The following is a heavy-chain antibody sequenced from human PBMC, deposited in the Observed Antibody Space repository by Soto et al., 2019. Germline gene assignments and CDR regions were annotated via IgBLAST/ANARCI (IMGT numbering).Heavy chain of an antibody. CDR2: ISGSGGSS. D-gene: IGHD6-13*01. J-gene: IGHJ6*02. V-gene: IGHV3-23*01. CDR3: AKVTKRAAAGRYEYYKYGMDV. CDR1: GFAFSTYA. Sequence: GGSLRLSCAAAGFAFSTYAMTWVRQASVSGLEWVSVISGSGGSSYYAASVKGRFTISRDNSKNTLFLQMNGLRAEDTAVYYCAKVTKRAAAGRYEYYKYGMDVWGQGTTVTVSS.